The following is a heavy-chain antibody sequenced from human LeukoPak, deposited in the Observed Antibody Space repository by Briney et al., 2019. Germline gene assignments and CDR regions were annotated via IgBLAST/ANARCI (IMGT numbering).Heavy chain of an antibody. V-gene: IGHV1-24*01. D-gene: IGHD6-19*01. Sequence: ASVKVSCKVSGYTLTELSMHWVRQAPGKGLEWMGGFDPEDGETIYAQKFQGRVTMTEDTSTDTAYMELSSLRSEDTAVYYCATDGGWYEYFQHWGQGTLVTVSS. J-gene: IGHJ1*01. CDR2: FDPEDGET. CDR1: GYTLTELS. CDR3: ATDGGWYEYFQH.